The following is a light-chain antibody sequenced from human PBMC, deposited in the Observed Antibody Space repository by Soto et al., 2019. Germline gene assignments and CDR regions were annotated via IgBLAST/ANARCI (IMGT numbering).Light chain of an antibody. Sequence: EIVMTQSPATLSVSPGERATLSCRASQSVSSNLAWYQQKPGQAPRLLIYGASTRATGIPARFSGSGSGTEFTLTISSLQSEDFAVYYCQKYNNWPPYTFGQGTKPEIK. CDR1: QSVSSN. CDR3: QKYNNWPPYT. CDR2: GAS. J-gene: IGKJ2*01. V-gene: IGKV3-15*01.